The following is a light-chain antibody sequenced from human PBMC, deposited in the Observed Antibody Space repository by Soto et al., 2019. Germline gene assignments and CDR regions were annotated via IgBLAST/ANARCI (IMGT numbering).Light chain of an antibody. V-gene: IGLV2-11*01. Sequence: QSVLTQPASVSGSPGQSITISCSGASSDIGRYNYVSWYQQHPGKAPKLMIYDVTKRPSGVPDRFSGSRSGNTASLTISGLQAEDEADYYCCSYAGTYTVFGGGTKLTVL. J-gene: IGLJ3*02. CDR3: CSYAGTYTV. CDR2: DVT. CDR1: SSDIGRYNY.